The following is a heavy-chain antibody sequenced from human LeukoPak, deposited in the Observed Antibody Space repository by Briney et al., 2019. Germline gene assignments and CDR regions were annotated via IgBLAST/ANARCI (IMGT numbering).Heavy chain of an antibody. CDR3: ARGARMYYYDSSGYNDY. Sequence: ASVKVSCKASGYTFTDYYMHWVRQAPGQGLEWMGWLNPNSGGTNYTQKFQGRVTMTRDTSISTAYMELSRLRSDDTAVYYCARGARMYYYDSSGYNDYWGQGTLVTVSS. V-gene: IGHV1-2*02. D-gene: IGHD3-22*01. CDR1: GYTFTDYY. CDR2: LNPNSGGT. J-gene: IGHJ4*02.